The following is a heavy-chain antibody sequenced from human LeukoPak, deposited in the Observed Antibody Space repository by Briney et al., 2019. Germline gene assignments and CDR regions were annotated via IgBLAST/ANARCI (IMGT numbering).Heavy chain of an antibody. CDR1: GGSISSSSYY. CDR3: ARQLRGDPPDY. D-gene: IGHD2-21*02. Sequence: SETLSLTCTVSGGSISSSSYYWGWIRQPPGKGLECIGSIYYSGSTYYNPSLKSRVTISVDTSKNQFSLKLSSVTAADTAVYYCARQLRGDPPDYWGQGTLVTVSS. J-gene: IGHJ4*02. CDR2: IYYSGST. V-gene: IGHV4-39*01.